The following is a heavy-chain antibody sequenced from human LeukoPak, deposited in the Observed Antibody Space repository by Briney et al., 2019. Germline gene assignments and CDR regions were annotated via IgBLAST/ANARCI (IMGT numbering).Heavy chain of an antibody. D-gene: IGHD3-22*01. CDR2: VSGYNGNT. Sequence: ASVKVSCKTSGYTFSRHGITWVRQAHGQGLEWMGWVSGYNGNTNYAQNVQGRVTMTTDTSTNTAYMELRSLRSDDTAVYYCAKDIHPGLDSGASSSFDYWGQGTPVTVSS. J-gene: IGHJ4*02. CDR1: GYTFSRHG. CDR3: AKDIHPGLDSGASSSFDY. V-gene: IGHV1-18*01.